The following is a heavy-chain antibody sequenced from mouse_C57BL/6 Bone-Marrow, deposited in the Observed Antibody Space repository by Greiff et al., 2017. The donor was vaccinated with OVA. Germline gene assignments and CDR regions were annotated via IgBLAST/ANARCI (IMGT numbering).Heavy chain of an antibody. D-gene: IGHD5-1*01. J-gene: IGHJ3*01. CDR2: IYPSDSDT. Sequence: QVPPQQFGAELVKPGASVKVSFKASCYTLTSHWMHRVKPRPGQGLEWVGRIYPSDSDTNYNQKFKGNATLNVDKSSSTAYMQLSSLTSEDSAVYYCAIQGTYPCAYWGQGTLVTVSA. V-gene: IGHV1-74*01. CDR3: AIQGTYPCAY. CDR1: CYTLTSHW.